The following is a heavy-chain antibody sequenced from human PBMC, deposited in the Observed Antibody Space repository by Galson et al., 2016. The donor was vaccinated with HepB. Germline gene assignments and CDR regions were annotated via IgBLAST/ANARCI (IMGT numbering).Heavy chain of an antibody. J-gene: IGHJ3*01. V-gene: IGHV3-7*01. CDR1: EFTFRTSW. CDR2: INPDGSQT. Sequence: SLRLSCAASEFTFRTSWMSWVRQPPGKGPEWVANINPDGSQTYYVDSVKGRFNISKDNAKHSLYLRMNSLRADDTAVYYCARDPMRFAFDLWGQGTMVTVSS. CDR3: ARDPMRFAFDL.